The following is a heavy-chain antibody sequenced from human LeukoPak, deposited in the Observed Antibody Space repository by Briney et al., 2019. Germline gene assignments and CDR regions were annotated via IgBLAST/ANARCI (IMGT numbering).Heavy chain of an antibody. V-gene: IGHV4-39*01. CDR2: IYYSGST. D-gene: IGHD6-6*01. J-gene: IGHJ6*03. CDR1: GGSISSSSYY. Sequence: SETLSLTCTVSGGSISSSSYYWGWIRQPPGKGLEWIGSIYYSGSTYYNPSLKSRVTISVDTSKNQFSLKLSSVTAADTAVYYCARHPWVRKQLVRVYYYYMDVWGKGTTVTVSS. CDR3: ARHPWVRKQLVRVYYYYMDV.